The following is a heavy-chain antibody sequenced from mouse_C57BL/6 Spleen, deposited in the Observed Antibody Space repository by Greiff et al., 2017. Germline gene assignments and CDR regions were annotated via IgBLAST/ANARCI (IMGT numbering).Heavy chain of an antibody. CDR1: GYTFTSYW. J-gene: IGHJ2*01. CDR2: IYPGSGST. D-gene: IGHD1-1*01. V-gene: IGHV1-55*01. Sequence: VQLQQPGAELVKPGASVKMSCKASGYTFTSYWITWVKQRPGQGLEWIGDIYPGSGSTNYNEKFKSKATLTVDTSSSTAYMQLSSLTSEDSAVYYCARGAGVENYFDYWGQGTTLTVSS. CDR3: ARGAGVENYFDY.